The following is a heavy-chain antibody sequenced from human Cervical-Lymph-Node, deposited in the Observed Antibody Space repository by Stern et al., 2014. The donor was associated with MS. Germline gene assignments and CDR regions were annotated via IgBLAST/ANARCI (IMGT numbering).Heavy chain of an antibody. V-gene: IGHV1-18*01. CDR1: GYTFTSYG. J-gene: IGHJ3*01. Sequence: QVQLVQSGAEVKKSGASVKVSCKSSGYTFTSYGITWVRQAPGQGLECMGWVSTDNGDTDYAHKLQGRVTMTTDKSTNTAYMELWSLRSDDTAIYYCARDSYDFHDALDVWGQGTMVTVSS. CDR2: VSTDNGDT. CDR3: ARDSYDFHDALDV. D-gene: IGHD3-3*01.